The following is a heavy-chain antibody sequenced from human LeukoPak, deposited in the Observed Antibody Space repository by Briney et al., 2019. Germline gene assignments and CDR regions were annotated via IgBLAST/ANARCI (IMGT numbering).Heavy chain of an antibody. CDR2: ISSSSSTI. CDR3: ARDLIRGWLRSRGFDY. Sequence: GGSLRLSCAASGFTFSSYSMNWVRQAPGKGLEWVSYISSSSSTIYYADSVKGRFTISRDNAKNSLYLQMNSLRAEDTAVYYCARDLIRGWLRSRGFDYWGQGTLVTVSS. CDR1: GFTFSSYS. D-gene: IGHD5-12*01. V-gene: IGHV3-48*01. J-gene: IGHJ4*02.